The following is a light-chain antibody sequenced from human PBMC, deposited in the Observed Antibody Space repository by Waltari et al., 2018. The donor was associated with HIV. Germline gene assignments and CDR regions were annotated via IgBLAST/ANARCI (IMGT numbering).Light chain of an antibody. CDR3: AAWDDSLNGLWV. J-gene: IGLJ3*02. V-gene: IGLV1-44*01. Sequence: QSVLTQPPSASGTPGQRVTISCSGSSSNFGSNTVNWYQQLPGTAPNLLIHRNIRRPSGLPDRFSGSKSGTSASLAISGLQSDDEADYYCAAWDDSLNGLWVFGGGTKLTVL. CDR2: RNI. CDR1: SSNFGSNT.